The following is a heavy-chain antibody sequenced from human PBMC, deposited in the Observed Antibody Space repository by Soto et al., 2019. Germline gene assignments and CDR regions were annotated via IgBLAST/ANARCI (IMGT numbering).Heavy chain of an antibody. D-gene: IGHD2-2*01. CDR1: GYTFTSYG. Sequence: ASVKVSCKASGYTFTSYGISWVRQAPGQGLEWMGWISAYNGNTNYAQKLQGRVTMTTDTSTSTAYMELRSLRSDDTAVYYCARLLYCSSTSCYGDLDYWGQGTLVTVSS. CDR2: ISAYNGNT. J-gene: IGHJ4*02. V-gene: IGHV1-18*01. CDR3: ARLLYCSSTSCYGDLDY.